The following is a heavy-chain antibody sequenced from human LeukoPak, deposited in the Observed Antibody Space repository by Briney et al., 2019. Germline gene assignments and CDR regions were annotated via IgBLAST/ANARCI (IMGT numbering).Heavy chain of an antibody. J-gene: IGHJ4*02. CDR3: ARTVAARELYYFDY. V-gene: IGHV7-4-1*02. D-gene: IGHD6-6*01. Sequence: ASVKVSCKASGYTFTSYAMNWVRQAPGQGLEWMGWINTNTGNPTYAQGFTGRFVFSLDTSVGTAYLQISSLKAEDTAVYYCARTVAARELYYFDYWGQGTLVTVSS. CDR1: GYTFTSYA. CDR2: INTNTGNP.